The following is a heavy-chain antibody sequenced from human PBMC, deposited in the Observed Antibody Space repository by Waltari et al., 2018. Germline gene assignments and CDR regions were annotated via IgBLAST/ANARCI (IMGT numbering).Heavy chain of an antibody. CDR2: IRTYNGNT. CDR1: GYTFTSYG. CDR3: AREAYDFLAGSGYYGLDV. V-gene: IGHV1-18*04. Sequence: QIQLVQSGAEVKRPGASVKVSCKASGYTFTSYGISWVRQAPGQGLEWMGWIRTYNGNTHDAQNLQGRVTMTTDTSTITAYMELRSLTSDDTAVYYCAREAYDFLAGSGYYGLDVWGQGTTVTVSS. D-gene: IGHD3-9*01. J-gene: IGHJ6*02.